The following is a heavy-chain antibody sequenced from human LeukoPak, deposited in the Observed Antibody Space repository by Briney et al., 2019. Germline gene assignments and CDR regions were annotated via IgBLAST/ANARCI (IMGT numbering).Heavy chain of an antibody. CDR2: ITSSSSTI. J-gene: IGHJ6*03. CDR3: ARGIAAAGTIYDYYYYMDV. CDR1: GFTFSSYN. D-gene: IGHD6-13*01. V-gene: IGHV3-48*01. Sequence: GGSLRLSCAASGFTFSSYNMNWVRQAPGKGLEWVSYITSSSSTIYYADSVKGRFTISRDNAKNSLYLQMNSLRAEDTAVYYCARGIAAAGTIYDYYYYMDVWGKGTTVTVSS.